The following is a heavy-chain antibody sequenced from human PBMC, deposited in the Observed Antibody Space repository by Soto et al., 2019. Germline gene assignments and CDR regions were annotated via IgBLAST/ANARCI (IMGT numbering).Heavy chain of an antibody. V-gene: IGHV3-30-3*01. CDR3: ARAYLTYNFIPYGMDA. Sequence: GGSLRLSCAASGFTFRNYVIHWVRQAPGKGLEWVAVISYDGSNKYYADSVKGRFTMSRDNSKVYLQMNTLRAEDTAVYYCARAYLTYNFIPYGMDAWGQGTTVTVSS. CDR1: GFTFRNYV. D-gene: IGHD1-1*01. CDR2: ISYDGSNK. J-gene: IGHJ6*02.